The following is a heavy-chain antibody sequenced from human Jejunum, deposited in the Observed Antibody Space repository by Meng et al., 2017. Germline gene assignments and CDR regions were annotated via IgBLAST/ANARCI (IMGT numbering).Heavy chain of an antibody. J-gene: IGHJ2*01. V-gene: IGHV6-1*01. CDR1: WDSFSSNSAA. D-gene: IGHD1-26*01. CDR2: TYYRSKWYN. Sequence: QSSGPGLWTPSQTFLPHSAFPWDSFSSNSAAWNWIRQSPSRGLEWLGRTYYRSKWYNDYAVSVKSRITINPDTSKNQFSLQLNSVTPEDTAVYYCARAREGGWYFDLWGRGTLVTVSS. CDR3: ARAREGGWYFDL.